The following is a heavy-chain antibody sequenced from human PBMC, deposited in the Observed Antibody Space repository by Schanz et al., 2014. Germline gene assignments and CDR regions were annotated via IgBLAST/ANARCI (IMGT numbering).Heavy chain of an antibody. V-gene: IGHV3-23*01. D-gene: IGHD3-16*01. J-gene: IGHJ6*02. CDR2: ITGGGNT. CDR3: ARAQGIMRSYYAVDV. CDR1: GFTFSTYA. Sequence: VQLLQSGGALVQPGGSLRLSCSASGFTFSTYAMSWARQTPGKGLEWVSSITGGGNTSYRDAVMGRLIVSRDNSKNTLDLDIIRLRVDDTAVYYCARAQGIMRSYYAVDVWGQGTTVTVSS.